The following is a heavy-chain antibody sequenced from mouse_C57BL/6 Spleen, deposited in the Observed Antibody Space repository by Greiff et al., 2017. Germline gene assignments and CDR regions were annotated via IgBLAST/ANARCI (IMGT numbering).Heavy chain of an antibody. CDR3: AHYYGSSHGYCDV. Sequence: QVQLQQPGAELVKPGASVKMSCKASGYTFTSYWITWAKQRPGQGLEWIGDIYPGSGSTNYNEQLKSKTTLAVDPSSSTAYMQLSSLTSGDSAVYYCAHYYGSSHGYCDVWGTGTTGTVSS. CDR2: IYPGSGST. CDR1: GYTFTSYW. D-gene: IGHD1-1*01. V-gene: IGHV1-55*01. J-gene: IGHJ1*03.